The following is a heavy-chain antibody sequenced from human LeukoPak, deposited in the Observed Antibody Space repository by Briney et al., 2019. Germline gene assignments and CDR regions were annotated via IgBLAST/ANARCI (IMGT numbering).Heavy chain of an antibody. CDR1: GGSISTNKYY. Sequence: SETLSLTCTVSGGSISTNKYYWGWIRQPPGKGLEWIGSIYYSGSTYYNPTLKSRVTIFVDTSKNQFSLKLSSVTAADTAVYYCATLLLEGATRRAGGYWGQGILVTVSS. CDR2: IYYSGST. D-gene: IGHD1-26*01. CDR3: ATLLLEGATRRAGGY. V-gene: IGHV4-39*01. J-gene: IGHJ4*02.